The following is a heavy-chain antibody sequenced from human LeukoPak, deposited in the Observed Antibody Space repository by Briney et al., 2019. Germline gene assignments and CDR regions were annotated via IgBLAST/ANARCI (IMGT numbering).Heavy chain of an antibody. V-gene: IGHV1-2*02. D-gene: IGHD1-26*01. CDR1: GYTFTGYY. CDR2: INPNSGGT. J-gene: IGHJ4*02. CDR3: ASPGIVGATDFDY. Sequence: GASVKVSCKASGYTFTGYYMHWVRHAPGQGLEWMGWINPNSGGTNYAQKFQGRVTMTRDTSISTAYMELSRLRSDDTAVYYCASPGIVGATDFDYWGQGTLVTVSS.